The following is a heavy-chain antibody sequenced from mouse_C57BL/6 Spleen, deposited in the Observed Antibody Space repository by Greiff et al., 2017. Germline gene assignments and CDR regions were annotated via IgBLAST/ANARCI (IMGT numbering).Heavy chain of an antibody. CDR3: ARHYYGSSYDYFDY. Sequence: VQLQQSGPGLVAPSQSLSITCTVSGFSLTSYAISWVRQPPGKGLEWLGVIWTGGGTNYNSALKSRVSISKDNSKSQVFLKMNSLQTDDTARYYCARHYYGSSYDYFDYWGQGTTLTVSS. CDR2: IWTGGGT. D-gene: IGHD1-1*01. CDR1: GFSLTSYA. J-gene: IGHJ2*01. V-gene: IGHV2-9-1*01.